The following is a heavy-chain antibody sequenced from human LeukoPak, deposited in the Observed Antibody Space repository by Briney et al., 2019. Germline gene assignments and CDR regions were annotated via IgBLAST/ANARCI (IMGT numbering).Heavy chain of an antibody. V-gene: IGHV1-18*01. CDR2: ISAYNGNT. Sequence: ASVKVSCKASGYTFTSYGISWVRQAPGQGLEWMGWISAYNGNTNYAQKLQGRVAMTTDTSTSTAYMELRSLRSDDTAVYYCARDGLTGTTGDWFDPWGQGTLVTVSS. CDR1: GYTFTSYG. D-gene: IGHD1-7*01. CDR3: ARDGLTGTTGDWFDP. J-gene: IGHJ5*02.